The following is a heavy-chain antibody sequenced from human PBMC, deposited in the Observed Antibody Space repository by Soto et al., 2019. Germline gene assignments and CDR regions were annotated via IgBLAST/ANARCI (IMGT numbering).Heavy chain of an antibody. D-gene: IGHD2-2*01. J-gene: IGHJ6*03. CDR3: ATVTRGYQHFYYLEI. CDR1: GDTFTNYE. V-gene: IGHV1-8*01. CDR2: VSLNTGNT. Sequence: QVQLVQSGAEVKKPGASVMVSCEASGDTFTNYEINWVRQATGQGLEWLGWVSLNTGNTGYAQRFQGGGSLTANPSISTAYMELSSLRSEYTAVYYCATVTRGYQHFYYLEIWSKGTKIIVSS.